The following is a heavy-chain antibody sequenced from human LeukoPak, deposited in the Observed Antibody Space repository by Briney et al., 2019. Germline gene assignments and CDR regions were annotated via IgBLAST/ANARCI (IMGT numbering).Heavy chain of an antibody. CDR2: ISAYNGNT. Sequence: ASVKVSCKASGYTFTSYGISWVRQAPGQGLEWMGWISAYNGNTNYAQKLQGRVTMTTDTSTSTAYMELSSLRSEDTAVYYCARRFIRGVIITNPGWFDPWGQGTLVTVSS. V-gene: IGHV1-18*01. D-gene: IGHD3-10*01. J-gene: IGHJ5*02. CDR1: GYTFTSYG. CDR3: ARRFIRGVIITNPGWFDP.